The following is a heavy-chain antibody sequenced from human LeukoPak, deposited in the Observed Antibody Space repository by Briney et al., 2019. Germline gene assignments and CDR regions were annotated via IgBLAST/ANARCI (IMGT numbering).Heavy chain of an antibody. CDR2: IRYDGNNK. CDR3: AKDWSPAYCVQD. D-gene: IGHD2-21*01. J-gene: IGHJ1*01. V-gene: IGHV3-30*02. Sequence: PGGSLRLSCAASGFIFSSYGMHWVRQAPGKGLEWITFIRYDGNNKYYADSVKGRFTISRDNSKNTLYLQMNSLRIEDTAVYYCAKDWSPAYCVQDWGQGTLVTVSS. CDR1: GFIFSSYG.